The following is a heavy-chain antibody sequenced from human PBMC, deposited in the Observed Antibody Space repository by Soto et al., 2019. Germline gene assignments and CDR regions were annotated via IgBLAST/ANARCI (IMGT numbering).Heavy chain of an antibody. CDR2: INHSGST. D-gene: IGHD3-22*01. J-gene: IGHJ4*02. CDR3: ARASVITMIVVLDY. CDR1: GGSFSGYY. Sequence: SETLSLTCAVYGGSFSGYYWSWIRQPPGKGLEWIGEINHSGSTNYNPSLKSRVTISVDTSKNQFSLKLSSVTAADTAVYYCARASVITMIVVLDYWGQGTLVTVSS. V-gene: IGHV4-34*01.